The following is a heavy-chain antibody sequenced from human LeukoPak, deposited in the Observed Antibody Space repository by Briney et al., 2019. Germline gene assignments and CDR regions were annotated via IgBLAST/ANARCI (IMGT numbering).Heavy chain of an antibody. CDR2: TYYTSKWYN. CDR3: ARGSSSSNWFFDY. V-gene: IGHV6-1*03. J-gene: IGHJ4*02. D-gene: IGHD6-13*01. Sequence: SQTLSLTCAISGDSVSSNSATWTWIRQSPSRGLEWLGRTYYTSKWYNDYAVSVKSCITINPDTSKNQFSLQLNSVTPEDTAVYYCARGSSSSNWFFDYWGQGTLVTVSS. CDR1: GDSVSSNSAT.